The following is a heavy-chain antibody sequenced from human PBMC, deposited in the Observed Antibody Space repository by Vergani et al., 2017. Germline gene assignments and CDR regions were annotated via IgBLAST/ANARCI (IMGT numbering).Heavy chain of an antibody. D-gene: IGHD5-24*01. V-gene: IGHV3-72*01. CDR1: GFTFSSYA. CDR3: VRDLEKDGTWYFDL. J-gene: IGHJ2*01. CDR2: SRFKSSDYST. Sequence: EVQLVESGGGLVKRGGSLRLSCAASGFTFSSYAMHWVRQAPGKGLEWVGASRFKSSDYSTEYAASVKGRFTISRDAAKSSLYLQMNSLKIEDTAVYFCVRDLEKDGTWYFDLWGRGTLVTVSS.